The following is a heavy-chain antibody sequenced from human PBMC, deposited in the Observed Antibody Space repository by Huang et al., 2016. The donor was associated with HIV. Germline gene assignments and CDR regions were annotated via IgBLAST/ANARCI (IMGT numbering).Heavy chain of an antibody. J-gene: IGHJ3*01. CDR3: ARVGSGWSLLGDALDF. CDR2: INPSGGST. V-gene: IGHV1-46*01. Sequence: SCKASGYTFTSNHINWVRQAPGQGLEWMGKINPSGGSTDYAQKFQDRITMTRDRSTSTVYLELRRLTSDDTAIYYCARVGSGWSLLGDALDFWGRGTMVTVSS. CDR1: GYTFTSNH. D-gene: IGHD6-19*01.